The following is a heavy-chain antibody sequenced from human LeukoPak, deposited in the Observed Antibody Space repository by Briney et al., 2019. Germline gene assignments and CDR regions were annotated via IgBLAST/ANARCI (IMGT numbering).Heavy chain of an antibody. Sequence: GGSLRLSCAASGFTFSSYAMSWVRQAPGKGLEWVSLISGSGGSTYYADSVKGRFTISRDNSKNTLYLQMNSLRVEDTAVYYCAKGNIAARQDIMDVWGQGTTVSVSS. CDR2: ISGSGGST. J-gene: IGHJ6*02. CDR1: GFTFSSYA. V-gene: IGHV3-23*01. CDR3: AKGNIAARQDIMDV. D-gene: IGHD6-6*01.